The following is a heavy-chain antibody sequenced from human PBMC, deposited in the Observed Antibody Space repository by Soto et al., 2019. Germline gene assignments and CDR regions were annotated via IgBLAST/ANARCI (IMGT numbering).Heavy chain of an antibody. CDR3: ATQIAAACHNWFVP. V-gene: IGHV1-2*02. J-gene: IGHJ5*02. Sequence: SVKVSCKASGYTFTGYYMHWVRQAPGQGLEWMGWINPNSGGTNYAQKVQARVTMTRDTSISTAYMELSRLRSDDTAVHYCATQIAAACHNWFVPWGQGTLVTVCS. D-gene: IGHD6-13*01. CDR2: INPNSGGT. CDR1: GYTFTGYY.